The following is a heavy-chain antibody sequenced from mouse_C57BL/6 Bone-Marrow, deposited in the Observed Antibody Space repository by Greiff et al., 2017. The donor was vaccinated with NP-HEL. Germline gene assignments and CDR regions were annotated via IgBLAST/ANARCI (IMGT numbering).Heavy chain of an antibody. D-gene: IGHD3-3*01. Sequence: QVQLQQSGAELVRPGPSVKVSCKASGYAFTNYLIEWVKQRPGQGLEWIGVINPGSGGTNYNEKFKGKATLTADKSSSTAYMQLSSLTSEDSAVYFCARGGLYFDYWGQGTTLTVSS. V-gene: IGHV1-54*01. CDR3: ARGGLYFDY. J-gene: IGHJ2*01. CDR2: INPGSGGT. CDR1: GYAFTNYL.